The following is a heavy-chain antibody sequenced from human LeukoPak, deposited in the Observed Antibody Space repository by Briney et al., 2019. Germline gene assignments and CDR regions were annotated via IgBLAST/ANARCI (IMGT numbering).Heavy chain of an antibody. CDR2: TYYRSKWYN. Sequence: SQTLSLTCAISGDSVSSNSAAWNWIRQSPSRGLEWLGRTYYRSKWYNDYAVSVKSRITINPDTSKNQFSLQLNSVTPEDTAVYYCARGSRRSSSVPYSYYYYYMDVWGKGTTVTVSS. V-gene: IGHV6-1*01. J-gene: IGHJ6*03. D-gene: IGHD6-6*01. CDR1: GDSVSSNSAA. CDR3: ARGSRRSSSVPYSYYYYYMDV.